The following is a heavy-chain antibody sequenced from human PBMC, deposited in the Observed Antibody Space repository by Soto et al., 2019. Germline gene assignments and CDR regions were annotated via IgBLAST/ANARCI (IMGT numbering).Heavy chain of an antibody. D-gene: IGHD3-22*01. J-gene: IGHJ4*02. CDR2: ISYDGSNK. CDR1: GFTISSYA. V-gene: IGHV3-30-3*01. CDR3: ARGITMIVVVTGFDY. Sequence: QVQLVESGGGVVQPGRSLRLSCAASGFTISSYAMHWVRQAPGKGLEWVAVISYDGSNKYYADSVKGRFTISRDNSKNTLYLQMNSLRAEDTAVYYCARGITMIVVVTGFDYWGQGTLVTVSS.